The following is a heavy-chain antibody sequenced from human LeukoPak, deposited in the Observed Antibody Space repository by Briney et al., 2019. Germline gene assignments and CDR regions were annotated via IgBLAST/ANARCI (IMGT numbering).Heavy chain of an antibody. V-gene: IGHV1-69*05. CDR1: GGTFSSHA. CDR2: IIPIFGTA. Sequence: SVKVSCKASGGTFSSHAISWVRQAPGQGLEWMGRIIPIFGTANYAQKFQGRVTITTDESTSTAYMELSSLRSEDTAVYYCARHLNWNYLDYWGQGTLVTVSS. D-gene: IGHD1-1*01. CDR3: ARHLNWNYLDY. J-gene: IGHJ4*02.